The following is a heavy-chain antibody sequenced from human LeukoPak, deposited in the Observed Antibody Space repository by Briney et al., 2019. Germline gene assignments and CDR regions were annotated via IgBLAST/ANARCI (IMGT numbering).Heavy chain of an antibody. D-gene: IGHD3-9*01. CDR1: GFTFSSYS. Sequence: GGSLRLSCAASGFTFSSYSMNWVRQAPGKGLEWVSPISSSSSYIYYADSVKGRFTISRDNAKNSLYLQMNSLRAEDTAVYYCARDRFDIFTGSDAFDIWGQGTMVTVSS. CDR2: ISSSSSYI. V-gene: IGHV3-21*01. CDR3: ARDRFDIFTGSDAFDI. J-gene: IGHJ3*02.